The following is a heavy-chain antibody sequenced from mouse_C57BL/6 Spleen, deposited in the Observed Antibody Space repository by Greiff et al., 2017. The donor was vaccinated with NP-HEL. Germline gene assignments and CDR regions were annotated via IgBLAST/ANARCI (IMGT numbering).Heavy chain of an antibody. V-gene: IGHV1-18*01. CDR3: ARSVFRYWYFDV. Sequence: VQLKQSGPELVKPGASVKIPCKASGYTFTDYNMDWVKQSHGKSLEWIGDINPNNGGTIYNRKFKGKATLTVDKSSSTAYMELRSLTSEDTAVYYCARSVFRYWYFDVWGTGTTVTVSS. CDR2: INPNNGGT. D-gene: IGHD1-1*01. J-gene: IGHJ1*03. CDR1: GYTFTDYN.